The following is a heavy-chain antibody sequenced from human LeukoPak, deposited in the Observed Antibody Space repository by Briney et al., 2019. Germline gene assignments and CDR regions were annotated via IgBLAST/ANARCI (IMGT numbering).Heavy chain of an antibody. CDR3: VKNGVYTSGWYGGYFDS. D-gene: IGHD6-19*01. V-gene: IGHV3-30*02. J-gene: IGHJ4*02. CDR2: IWYDGSNK. CDR1: GFTFSRFG. Sequence: GGSLRLSCAAPGFTFSRFGMHWARQAPGKGLEWVAVIWYDGSNKYYADSVKGRFAISRDNSKNTLYLQMSSLRSEDTAVYYCVKNGVYTSGWYGGYFDSWGQGTLVTVSS.